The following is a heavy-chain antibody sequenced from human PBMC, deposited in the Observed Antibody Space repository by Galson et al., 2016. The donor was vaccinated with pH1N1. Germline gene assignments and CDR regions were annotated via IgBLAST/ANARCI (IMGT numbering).Heavy chain of an antibody. CDR3: ARDSAMIVVVSVYAFDI. V-gene: IGHV1-46*01. J-gene: IGHJ3*02. CDR2: INPSGGNT. CDR1: GYTFTSYF. D-gene: IGHD3-22*01. Sequence: SVKVSCKASGYTFTSYFMYWVRQAPGQGLEWMGIINPSGGNTNYAQKFQGRLTMTRDTSTSTVYMELSSLRSGDTAVYYCARDSAMIVVVSVYAFDIWGQGTMVTFSS.